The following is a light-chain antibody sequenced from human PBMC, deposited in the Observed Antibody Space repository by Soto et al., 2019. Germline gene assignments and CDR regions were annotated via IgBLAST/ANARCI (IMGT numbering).Light chain of an antibody. CDR1: QSVSSY. Sequence: EIVLTHSPATLSLSPGERATFSCRASQSVSSYLAWYQQKPGQAPRLLIYDASNRATGIPARFSGSGSGTVFTLTISSLEPEDFAVYYCQQRRTFGQGTKV. V-gene: IGKV3-11*01. CDR3: QQRRT. J-gene: IGKJ1*01. CDR2: DAS.